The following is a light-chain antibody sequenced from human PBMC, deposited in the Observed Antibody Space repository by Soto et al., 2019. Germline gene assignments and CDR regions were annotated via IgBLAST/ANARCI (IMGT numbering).Light chain of an antibody. CDR3: AAWDGSLNGPV. CDR2: SNN. Sequence: QSVLTQPPSASGTPGQRVTISCSGGTSNVGGYTVNWYQHLPGTAPKLLIYSNNQRPSGVPDRFSGSKSGTSASLAISGLQSEDEAHYYCAAWDGSLNGPVFGGGTKLTV. V-gene: IGLV1-44*01. CDR1: TSNVGGYT. J-gene: IGLJ2*01.